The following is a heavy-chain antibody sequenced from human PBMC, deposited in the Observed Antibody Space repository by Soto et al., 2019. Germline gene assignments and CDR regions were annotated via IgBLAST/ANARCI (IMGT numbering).Heavy chain of an antibody. V-gene: IGHV3-21*01. CDR3: VRAGHVFDVHYYGMDL. D-gene: IGHD3-10*01. CDR2: ISSSGTYI. Sequence: GGSLRLSCEASGFTFNDYSMDWVRQAPEKGLEWVSSISSSGTYIYYADSVKGRSAISRDNANNVMYLQMETLRAEDTAVYYCVRAGHVFDVHYYGMDLWGQGTTVTVSS. CDR1: GFTFNDYS. J-gene: IGHJ6*02.